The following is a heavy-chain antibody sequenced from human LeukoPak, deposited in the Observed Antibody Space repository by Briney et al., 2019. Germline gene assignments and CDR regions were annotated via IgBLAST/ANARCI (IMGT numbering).Heavy chain of an antibody. CDR2: INHSGST. D-gene: IGHD2-2*01. CDR1: GGSFSGYY. Sequence: PSETLSLTCAVYGGSFSGYYWSWIRQPPGKGLEWIGEINHSGSTNYNPSLKSRVTISVDTSKNQFSLKLSSVTAADTAVYYCARSKSVPAAGFDYWGQGTLVTVSS. V-gene: IGHV4-34*01. J-gene: IGHJ4*02. CDR3: ARSKSVPAAGFDY.